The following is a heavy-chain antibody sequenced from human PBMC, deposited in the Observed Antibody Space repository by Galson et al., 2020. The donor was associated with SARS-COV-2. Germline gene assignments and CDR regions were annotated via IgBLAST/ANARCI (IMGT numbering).Heavy chain of an antibody. J-gene: IGHJ5*02. CDR2: ISGSGGST. V-gene: IGHV3-23*01. CDR1: GFTFSSYA. D-gene: IGHD4-17*01. Sequence: GGSLRLSCAASGFTFSSYAMSWVRQAPGKGLEWVSAISGSGGSTYYADSVKGRFTISRDNSKNTLYLQMNSLRAEDTAVYYCAKDPIVYGDYNWFDPWGQGTLVTVSS. CDR3: AKDPIVYGDYNWFDP.